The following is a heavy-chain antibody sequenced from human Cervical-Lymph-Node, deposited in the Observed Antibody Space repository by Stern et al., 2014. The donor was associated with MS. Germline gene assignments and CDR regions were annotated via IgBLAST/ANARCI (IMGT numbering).Heavy chain of an antibody. CDR2: ISYDGSSK. CDR3: TREDCSGGSCRGMDV. CDR1: RFSISDYA. J-gene: IGHJ6*02. V-gene: IGHV3-30-3*01. D-gene: IGHD2-15*01. Sequence: VQLVESGGDVVQPGRSLRLSCAASRFSISDYAMHWVRQAPGKGLEWVGSISYDGSSKRYADSVKGRFTISRDNLKNTVYVQMNSLRAEDTAVYYCTREDCSGGSCRGMDVWGQGTTVTVSS.